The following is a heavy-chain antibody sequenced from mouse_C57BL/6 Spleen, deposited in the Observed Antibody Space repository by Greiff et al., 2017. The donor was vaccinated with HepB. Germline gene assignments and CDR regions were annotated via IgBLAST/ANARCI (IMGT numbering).Heavy chain of an antibody. CDR1: GYTFTSYW. J-gene: IGHJ2*01. Sequence: QVQLQQPGAELVKPGASVKMSCKASGYTFTSYWITWVKQRPGQGLEWIGDIYPGSGSTNYNEKFKRKATLTVDTSSSTAYMQLSSLTSEDSAVYYCARGGFITTVVAHFDYWGKGTTLTVSS. V-gene: IGHV1-55*01. CDR2: IYPGSGST. CDR3: ARGGFITTVVAHFDY. D-gene: IGHD1-1*01.